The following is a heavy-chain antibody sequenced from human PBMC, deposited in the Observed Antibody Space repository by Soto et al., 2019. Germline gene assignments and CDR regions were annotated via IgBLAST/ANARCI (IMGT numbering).Heavy chain of an antibody. J-gene: IGHJ2*01. D-gene: IGHD6-6*01. CDR1: VGSISSYY. CDR2: IYTSGST. V-gene: IGHV4-4*07. Sequence: PSETLSLTCTVSVGSISSYYWSWIRQPAGKGLEWIGRIYTSGSTNYNPSLKSRVTMSVDTSKNRFSLKLSSVTAADTAVYYCARGNSSPGDWYFDLWGRGTLVTVSS. CDR3: ARGNSSPGDWYFDL.